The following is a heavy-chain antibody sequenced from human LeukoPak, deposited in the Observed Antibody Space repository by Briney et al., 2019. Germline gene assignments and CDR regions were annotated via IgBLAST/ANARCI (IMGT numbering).Heavy chain of an antibody. V-gene: IGHV3-48*03. J-gene: IGHJ4*02. Sequence: PGGSLRLSCAASGFTFSSYEMNWVRQAPGKGLEWVSYISSSGSTIYYADSVKGRFTISRDNAKNSLYLQMNSLRAEDTAVYYCARDLGDSSGWYWGQGTLVTVSS. CDR3: ARDLGDSSGWY. CDR2: ISSSGSTI. D-gene: IGHD6-19*01. CDR1: GFTFSSYE.